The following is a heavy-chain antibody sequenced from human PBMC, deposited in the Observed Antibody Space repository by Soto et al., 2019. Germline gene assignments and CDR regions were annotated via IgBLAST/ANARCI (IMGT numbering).Heavy chain of an antibody. J-gene: IGHJ4*02. Sequence: SETLSLTCTVSGGSISSGDYYWSWIRQPPGKGLEWIGYIYYSGSTYYNPSLKSRVTISVDTSKNQFSLKLSSVTAADTAVYYCAREGRALGFWSGYYFDYWGQGTLVTVSS. V-gene: IGHV4-30-4*01. D-gene: IGHD3-3*01. CDR3: AREGRALGFWSGYYFDY. CDR1: GGSISSGDYY. CDR2: IYYSGST.